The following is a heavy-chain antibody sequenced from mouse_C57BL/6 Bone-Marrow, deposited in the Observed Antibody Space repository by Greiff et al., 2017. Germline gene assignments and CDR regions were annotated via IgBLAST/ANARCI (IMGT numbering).Heavy chain of an antibody. CDR2: ISDGGSYT. CDR3: ARDLRPYYFDY. J-gene: IGHJ2*01. V-gene: IGHV5-4*01. D-gene: IGHD3-2*02. Sequence: EVKLVESGGGLVKPGGSLKLSCAASGFTFSSYAMSWVRQTPEKRLEWVATISDGGSYTNYPDNVKGRFTISRDNAKNNLYLQMSHLKSEDTAMYYCARDLRPYYFDYWGQGTTLTVSS. CDR1: GFTFSSYA.